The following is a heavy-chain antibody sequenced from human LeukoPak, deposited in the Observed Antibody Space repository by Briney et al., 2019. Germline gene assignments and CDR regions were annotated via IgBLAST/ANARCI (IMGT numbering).Heavy chain of an antibody. Sequence: GASVKVSCKASGYTFTGYYMHWVRQAPGQGLEWMGGIIPIFGTANYAQKFQGRVTITADESTSTAYMELSSLRSEDTAVYYCARAEGGGSSTGDAFDTWGQGTMVTVSS. J-gene: IGHJ3*02. CDR2: IIPIFGTA. CDR1: GYTFTGYY. CDR3: ARAEGGGSSTGDAFDT. D-gene: IGHD6-6*01. V-gene: IGHV1-69*13.